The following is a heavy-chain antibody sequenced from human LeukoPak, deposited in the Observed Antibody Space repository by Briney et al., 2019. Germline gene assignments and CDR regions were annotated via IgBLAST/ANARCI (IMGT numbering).Heavy chain of an antibody. Sequence: GGSLRLSCAASGFTFSSYSMNWVRQAPGKGLEWVSSISSSSSYIYYADSVKGRFTISRDNAKNSLYLQMNSLRAEDTAVYYCARDRVIAVAGTEYYYYGMDVWGQGTTVTVSS. D-gene: IGHD6-19*01. J-gene: IGHJ6*02. V-gene: IGHV3-21*01. CDR2: ISSSSSYI. CDR1: GFTFSSYS. CDR3: ARDRVIAVAGTEYYYYGMDV.